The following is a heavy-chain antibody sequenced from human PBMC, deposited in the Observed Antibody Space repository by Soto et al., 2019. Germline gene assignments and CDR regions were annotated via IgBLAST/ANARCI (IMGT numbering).Heavy chain of an antibody. CDR2: ISNSFSDGNT. V-gene: IGHV3-23*01. CDR1: GFTFSTYA. CDR3: AKVFSPELGNYFDH. Sequence: EVHLLESGEGLVQPGGSLRLSCAASGFTFSTYAMNWVRQAPGKGLEWVSAISNSFSDGNTHYADSVKGRFTISRDNAKNTVFLEMNSLRAEDTAVYYCAKVFSPELGNYFDHWGQGTLVTVSS. D-gene: IGHD1-7*01. J-gene: IGHJ4*02.